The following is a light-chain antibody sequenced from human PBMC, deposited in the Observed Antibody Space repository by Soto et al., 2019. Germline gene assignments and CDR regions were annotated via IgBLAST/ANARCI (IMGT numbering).Light chain of an antibody. CDR1: QGVSSY. CDR3: QQHNTFPIT. V-gene: IGKV1-9*01. J-gene: IGKJ5*01. CDR2: AAS. Sequence: DIQLTQSPSFMSASVGDRVTITCRANQGVSSYLAWHQQKPGKAPKLLIYAASTLQSGVPSRFSGSGSGTEFTLTISSPQPEDFSTYYCQQHNTFPITFGQGTRLEIK.